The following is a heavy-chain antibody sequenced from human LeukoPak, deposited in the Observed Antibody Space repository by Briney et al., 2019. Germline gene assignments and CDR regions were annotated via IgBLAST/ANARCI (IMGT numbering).Heavy chain of an antibody. V-gene: IGHV3-30-3*01. CDR2: ISSDGSNK. CDR1: GFTFSSYA. Sequence: PGRSLRLSCAASGFTFSSYAMHWVRQAPGKGLEWVAVISSDGSNKYYADSVRGRFTISRDNSKNTLYLQMNSLRAEDTAVYYCATYYDSSGYYPSYYYYYMDVWGKGTTVTVSS. CDR3: ATYYDSSGYYPSYYYYYMDV. D-gene: IGHD3-22*01. J-gene: IGHJ6*03.